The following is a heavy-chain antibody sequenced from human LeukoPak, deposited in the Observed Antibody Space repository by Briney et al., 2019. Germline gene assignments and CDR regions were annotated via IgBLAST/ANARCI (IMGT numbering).Heavy chain of an antibody. CDR1: GFSFSRYE. V-gene: IGHV3-48*03. CDR3: AREDDLDSFDY. D-gene: IGHD3-9*01. J-gene: IGHJ4*02. Sequence: GGSLRLSCAASGFSFSRYEMNWVRQAPGKGLEWLSYVSPSGAISYYADSVKGRFAISRGNAKNSVYLQMDSLRAEDTAIYYCAREDDLDSFDYWGQGTLVTVS. CDR2: VSPSGAIS.